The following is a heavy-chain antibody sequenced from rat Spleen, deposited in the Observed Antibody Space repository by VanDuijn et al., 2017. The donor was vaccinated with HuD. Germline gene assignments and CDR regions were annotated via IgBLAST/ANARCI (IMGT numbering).Heavy chain of an antibody. Sequence: QVQLTESGPGLVQPSQTLSLTCTVSGLSLTSNSVSWIRQPPGKGLEWMGVIWSHGGIDYNSAIKSRQSITGDTSKSQVFLMMNSLQTEDTAMYVWARGSVFFDYWGRGVMVTVSS. V-gene: IGHV2-47*01. CDR3: ARGSVFFDY. J-gene: IGHJ2*01. CDR1: GLSLTSNS. CDR2: IWSHGGI.